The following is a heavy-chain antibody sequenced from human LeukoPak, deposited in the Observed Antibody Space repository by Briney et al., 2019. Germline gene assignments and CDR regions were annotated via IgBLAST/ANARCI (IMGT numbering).Heavy chain of an antibody. CDR2: IWYDGSNK. V-gene: IGHV3-33*01. CDR3: ARDTKYCSSTSCSASMDV. Sequence: SGGSLRLSCAASGLTFSDYGMPWVRQAPGKGLEWVAVIWYDGSNKYYADSVKGRFTISRDNSKNTLYLQMNGLRAEDTAMYYCARDTKYCSSTSCSASMDVWGQGTTVTVSS. D-gene: IGHD2-2*01. J-gene: IGHJ6*02. CDR1: GLTFSDYG.